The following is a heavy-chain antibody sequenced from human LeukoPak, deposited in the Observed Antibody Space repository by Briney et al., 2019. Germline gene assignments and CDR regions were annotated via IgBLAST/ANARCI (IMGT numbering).Heavy chain of an antibody. CDR2: INPSGGST. Sequence: ASVKVSCKASGYTFTSYDINWVRQATGQGLEWMGIINPSGGSTSYAQKFQGRVTMTRDTSTSTVYMELSSLRSEDTAVYYCAREGPSIAIAAFDIWGQGTMVTVSS. CDR1: GYTFTSYD. CDR3: AREGPSIAIAAFDI. V-gene: IGHV1-46*01. D-gene: IGHD6-6*01. J-gene: IGHJ3*02.